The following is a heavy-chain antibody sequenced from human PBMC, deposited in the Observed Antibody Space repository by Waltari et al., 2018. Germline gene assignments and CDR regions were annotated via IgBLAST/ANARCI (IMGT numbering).Heavy chain of an antibody. J-gene: IGHJ4*02. V-gene: IGHV1-3*01. Sequence: QVQLVQSGAEVKKPGASVKVSCKASGYTFTSYAMHWVRQAPGQRLEWMGRINAGNGNTKYSQKFQGRVTITRDTSASTAYMELNSLRAEDTAVYYCARDLEAVAGTAPAGYWGQGTLVTVSS. CDR2: INAGNGNT. CDR3: ARDLEAVAGTAPAGY. CDR1: GYTFTSYA. D-gene: IGHD6-19*01.